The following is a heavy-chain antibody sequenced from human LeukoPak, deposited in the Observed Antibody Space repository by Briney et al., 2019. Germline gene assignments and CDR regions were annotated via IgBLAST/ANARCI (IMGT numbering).Heavy chain of an antibody. CDR1: GFTFSSYS. V-gene: IGHV3-21*01. CDR2: ISSSSSYI. CDR3: ARGLGWLQAPDY. Sequence: GGSLRLSCAASGFTFSSYSMNWVRQAPGKGLEWVSSISSSSSYIYYADSVKGRFTISRDSAKNSLYLQMNSLRAEDTAVYYCARGLGWLQAPDYWGQGTLVTVSS. D-gene: IGHD5-24*01. J-gene: IGHJ4*02.